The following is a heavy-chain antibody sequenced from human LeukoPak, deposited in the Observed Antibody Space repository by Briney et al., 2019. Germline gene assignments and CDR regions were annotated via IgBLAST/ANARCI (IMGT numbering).Heavy chain of an antibody. J-gene: IGHJ4*02. D-gene: IGHD5-12*01. CDR3: ATERGFSGFFDY. CDR2: IYTGGIT. Sequence: PGGSLRLSCAASGFTVSSNYMSWVRQAPGKGLEWVSVIYTGGITYYAESVKGRFTISRDNSKNMVFLQMNSLRAEDTAAYYCATERGFSGFFDYWGQGTLVTVSS. V-gene: IGHV3-53*01. CDR1: GFTVSSNY.